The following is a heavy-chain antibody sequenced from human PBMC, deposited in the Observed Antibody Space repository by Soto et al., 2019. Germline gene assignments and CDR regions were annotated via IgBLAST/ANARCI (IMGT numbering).Heavy chain of an antibody. V-gene: IGHV3-21*01. D-gene: IGHD6-6*01. CDR1: GFTFSSYS. Sequence: GGSLRLSCAASGFTFSSYSMNWVRQAPGKGLEWVSSISSSSSYIYYADSVKGRFTISRDNAKNSLYLQMNSLRAEDTAVYYCARNPLEGKDIAARPLNWFDPWGQGTLVTVSS. CDR2: ISSSSSYI. J-gene: IGHJ5*02. CDR3: ARNPLEGKDIAARPLNWFDP.